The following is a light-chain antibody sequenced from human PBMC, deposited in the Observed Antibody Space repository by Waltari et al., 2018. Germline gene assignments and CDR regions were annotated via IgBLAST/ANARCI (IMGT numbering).Light chain of an antibody. V-gene: IGKV3-20*01. CDR1: ESTSRSS. J-gene: IGKJ4*01. CDR3: QQYGRL. Sequence: PGEGATLSCRASESTSRSSLAWYQQKPGQAPRQVMYGTSNRATDIPDRFSGSGSGTDFTLTISRLEPEDFAVYYCQQYGRLFGGGTKVEI. CDR2: GTS.